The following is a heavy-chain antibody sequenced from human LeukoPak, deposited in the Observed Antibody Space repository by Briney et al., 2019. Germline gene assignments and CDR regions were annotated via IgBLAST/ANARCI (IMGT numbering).Heavy chain of an antibody. Sequence: ASVKVSCKASGGTFSSYAISWVRQAPGQGLEWMGRIIPILGIANYAQKLQGRVTMTTDTSTSTAYMELRSLRSDDTAVYYCARDEVYIVGAGSWGQGTLVTVSS. D-gene: IGHD1-26*01. CDR3: ARDEVYIVGAGS. CDR1: GGTFSSYA. CDR2: IIPILGIA. V-gene: IGHV1-69*04. J-gene: IGHJ5*02.